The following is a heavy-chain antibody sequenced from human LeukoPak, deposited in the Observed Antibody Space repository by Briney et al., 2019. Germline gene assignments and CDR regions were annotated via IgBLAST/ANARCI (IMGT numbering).Heavy chain of an antibody. Sequence: PSETLSLTCTVSGGSISSSSYYWGWIRQPPGKGLEWIGSIYYSGSTYYNPSLKSRVTISVDTSKNQFSLKLSSVTAADTAVYYCARAGCQIRYFDWWGQGTLVTVSS. J-gene: IGHJ4*02. CDR3: ARAGCQIRYFDW. V-gene: IGHV4-39*07. D-gene: IGHD3-9*01. CDR2: IYYSGST. CDR1: GGSISSSSYY.